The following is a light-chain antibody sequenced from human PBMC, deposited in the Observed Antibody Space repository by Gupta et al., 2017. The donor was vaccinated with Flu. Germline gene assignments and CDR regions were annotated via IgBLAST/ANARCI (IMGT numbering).Light chain of an antibody. Sequence: QSVLTQPPSVSAAPGQRVTISCPGGNSNFGRNYVSWYQQVPGAAPKLVIYDNHKRPEGIPARFSGSKSGTSATLDITELQTADEADDFCGSWDSSLGAGVFGGGTKLTVL. CDR1: NSNFGRNY. V-gene: IGLV1-51*01. J-gene: IGLJ3*02. CDR3: GSWDSSLGAGV. CDR2: DNH.